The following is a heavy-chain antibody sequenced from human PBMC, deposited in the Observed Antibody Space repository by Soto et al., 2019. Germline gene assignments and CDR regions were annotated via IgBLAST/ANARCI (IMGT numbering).Heavy chain of an antibody. J-gene: IGHJ4*02. V-gene: IGHV4-59*01. CDR3: ARGLTSIAAPPDY. D-gene: IGHD6-6*01. CDR2: IYYSGST. CDR1: GGCISSYY. Sequence: TSETLALTCTVSGGCISSYYWSWIRQPPGKGLEWIGYIYYSGSTNYNPSLKSRVTISVDTSKNQFSLKLSSVTAADTAVYYCARGLTSIAAPPDYWGQGTLVTVSS.